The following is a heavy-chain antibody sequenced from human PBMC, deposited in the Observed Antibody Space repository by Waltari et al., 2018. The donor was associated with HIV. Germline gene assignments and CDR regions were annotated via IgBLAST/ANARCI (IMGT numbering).Heavy chain of an antibody. D-gene: IGHD6-19*01. J-gene: IGHJ5*02. CDR2: IGCHQNFR. CDR1: GFRFTVSN. Sequence: EVILVESGGGLVRPGGSLRLSGAAYGFRFTVSNLNWVRHGQGEGVEWVASIGCHQNFRQYAESVKGRFTVARDKARNSLYLQMNSLTAEDTAVYYCARGPPSGWSWFDPWGQGTLVTVSS. CDR3: ARGPPSGWSWFDP. V-gene: IGHV3-21*01.